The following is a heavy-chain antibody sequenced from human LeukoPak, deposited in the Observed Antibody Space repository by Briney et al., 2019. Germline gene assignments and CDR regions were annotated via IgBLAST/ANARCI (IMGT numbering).Heavy chain of an antibody. J-gene: IGHJ5*02. Sequence: PGRSLRLSWAASGFTFSSYAMHWVRQAPGKGLEWVAVTSYDGSNKYYADSVKGRFTISRDNSKNTLYLQMNSLRAEDTAVYYCARDLGQLGAYNWFDPWGQGTLVTVSS. CDR2: TSYDGSNK. CDR3: ARDLGQLGAYNWFDP. D-gene: IGHD6-6*01. CDR1: GFTFSSYA. V-gene: IGHV3-30-3*01.